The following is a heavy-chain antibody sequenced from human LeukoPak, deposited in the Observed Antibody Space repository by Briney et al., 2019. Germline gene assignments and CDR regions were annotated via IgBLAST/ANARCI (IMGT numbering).Heavy chain of an antibody. CDR1: GFTFSSYA. Sequence: RGSLRLSCAASGFTFSSYAMSWVRQAPGKGLEWVSAISGSGGSTYYADSVKGRFTISRDNSKNTLYLQMNSLRAEDTAVYYCAKDLPYSGYDLSAFDYWGQGTLVTVSS. J-gene: IGHJ4*02. CDR2: ISGSGGST. CDR3: AKDLPYSGYDLSAFDY. D-gene: IGHD5-12*01. V-gene: IGHV3-23*01.